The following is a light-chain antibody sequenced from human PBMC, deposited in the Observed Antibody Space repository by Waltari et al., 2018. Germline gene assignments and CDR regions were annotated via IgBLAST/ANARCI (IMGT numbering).Light chain of an antibody. CDR3: EKRSNWGWT. Sequence: ETKLTQSPATLSLSPGERATLSCRASQTVYNNLAWYQQKPGQAPRLLIYDASNRVTGIPARFSDGVSGTEFTLTISSLEPEDFAVYYCEKRSNWGWTFGQGTKVEMK. CDR1: QTVYNN. J-gene: IGKJ1*01. V-gene: IGKV3-11*01. CDR2: DAS.